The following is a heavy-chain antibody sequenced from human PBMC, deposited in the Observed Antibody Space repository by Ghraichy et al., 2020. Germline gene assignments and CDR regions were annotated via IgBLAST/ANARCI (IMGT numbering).Heavy chain of an antibody. CDR2: TYCGCSWFT. J-gene: IGHJ6*02. Sequence: SQTLSLTCAISGDRVSSNGATWNWNRQSPSRGREWRGRTYCGCSWFTDSAPYVKSRIKISVDTSKNQLSLRLNSVRPEDSAVYYCARQTEQWEVEHAMDGWGQGTTVTVSS. V-gene: IGHV6-1*01. CDR3: ARQTEQWEVEHAMDG. CDR1: GDRVSSNGAT. D-gene: IGHD1-26*01.